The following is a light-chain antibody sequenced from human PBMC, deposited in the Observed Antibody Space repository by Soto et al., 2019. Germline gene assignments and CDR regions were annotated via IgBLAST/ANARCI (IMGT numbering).Light chain of an antibody. CDR3: QQYGSSSWT. CDR2: GAS. J-gene: IGKJ1*01. CDR1: QSVRSSY. V-gene: IGKV3-20*01. Sequence: EIVLTQSPGTLSLSPGERATLSCRASQSVRSSYLAWYQQKPGQAPRLLIYGASSRATGIADRFSGSGSGTDFTLTISRLEPEDLAVYYCQQYGSSSWTFGQGTKVEIK.